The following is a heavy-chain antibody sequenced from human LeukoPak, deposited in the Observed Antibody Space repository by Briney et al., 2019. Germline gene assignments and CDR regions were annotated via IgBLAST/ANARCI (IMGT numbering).Heavy chain of an antibody. J-gene: IGHJ4*02. CDR3: ASSRQVDS. V-gene: IGHV3-48*02. Sequence: PGGSLRLSCAASGFTFSSYEMNWVRQAPGKGLEWVSYISSTSSTIYNADSVKGRFTISRDNAKNSLYLQMNSLRDEDTAVYYCASSRQVDSWGQGTLVTVSS. CDR2: ISSTSSTI. CDR1: GFTFSSYE.